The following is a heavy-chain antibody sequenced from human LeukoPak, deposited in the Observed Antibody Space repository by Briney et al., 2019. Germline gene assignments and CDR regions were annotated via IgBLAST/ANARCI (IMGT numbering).Heavy chain of an antibody. V-gene: IGHV4-39*01. D-gene: IGHD2-2*02. J-gene: IGHJ4*02. CDR3: ARHQYCDSTSCYTLGDYFDY. CDR1: GASISSYH. Sequence: PSETLSLTCTVSGASISSYHWSWIRQPPRKGLEWIGTIYYSGSTYYNPSLKSRVTISVDTSKNQFSLKLNSVTAADTAVYYCARHQYCDSTSCYTLGDYFDYWGQGTLVTVSS. CDR2: IYYSGST.